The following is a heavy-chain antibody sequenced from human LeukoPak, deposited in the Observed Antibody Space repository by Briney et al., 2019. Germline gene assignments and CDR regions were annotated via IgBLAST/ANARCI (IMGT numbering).Heavy chain of an antibody. CDR2: IYYSGST. CDR3: ARAATGGTMVRGVIIGGWFDP. CDR1: GGSSSSGGYY. V-gene: IGHV4-31*03. D-gene: IGHD3-10*01. J-gene: IGHJ5*02. Sequence: SQTLSLTCTVSGGSSSSGGYYWSWIRQHPGKGLEWIGYIYYSGSTYYNPSLKSRVTISVDTSKNQFSLKLSSVTAADTAVYYCARAATGGTMVRGVIIGGWFDPWGQGTLVTVSS.